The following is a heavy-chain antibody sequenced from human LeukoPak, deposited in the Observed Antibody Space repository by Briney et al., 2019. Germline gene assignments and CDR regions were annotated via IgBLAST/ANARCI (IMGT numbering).Heavy chain of an antibody. D-gene: IGHD6-13*01. CDR3: AKEGYSSSWSPDY. J-gene: IGHJ4*02. CDR2: ISGSGGST. Sequence: PGGSLRLSCAASGFTFSSYAMSWVRQAPGKGLEWASAISGSGGSTYYADSVKGRFTISRDNSKNTPYLQMNSLRAEDTAVYYCAKEGYSSSWSPDYWGQGTLVTVSS. V-gene: IGHV3-23*01. CDR1: GFTFSSYA.